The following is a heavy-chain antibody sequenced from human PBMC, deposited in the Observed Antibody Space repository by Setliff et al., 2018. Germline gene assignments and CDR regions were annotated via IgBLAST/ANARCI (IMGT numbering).Heavy chain of an antibody. V-gene: IGHV1-18*01. CDR2: ISPYNGDT. CDR3: ARDTYNPNWYGDRSFEY. Sequence: GASVKVSCKASGYGFTSYGISWVRQAPGQGLEWMGWISPYNGDTSNTQKRQDRVTMTTDISTSTAFMELRSLTSDEPAIYYGARDTYNPNWYGDRSFEYWGQGTLVTVS. CDR1: GYGFTSYG. J-gene: IGHJ4*02. D-gene: IGHD1-1*01.